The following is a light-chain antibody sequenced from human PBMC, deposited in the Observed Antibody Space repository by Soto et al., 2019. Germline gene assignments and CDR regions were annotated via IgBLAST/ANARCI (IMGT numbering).Light chain of an antibody. V-gene: IGKV3-20*01. J-gene: IGKJ2*01. CDR2: GAS. CDR1: QSVSSSY. Sequence: EIVLTQSPGTLSLSPGERATLSCRASQSVSSSYLAWYQQKPGQAPRLLIYGASSRATGIPDRFSGSGSATDFTLTISRLDPEDFAVYHCQQYRSSPYTFGQGTKLEIK. CDR3: QQYRSSPYT.